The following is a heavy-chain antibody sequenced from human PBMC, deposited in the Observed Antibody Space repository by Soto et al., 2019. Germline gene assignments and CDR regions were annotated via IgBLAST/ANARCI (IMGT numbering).Heavy chain of an antibody. D-gene: IGHD6-19*01. CDR1: GDIVSSNSAA. CDR3: ARGESISVAWFDY. Sequence: SQTLSLTCAISGDIVSSNSAAWNWIRQSPSRGLEWLGRTYYRSKWYNDYAVSVKSRIVINRDTSKNQFSLQLNSVTPEDTAVYYCARGESISVAWFDYWGQGTLVTVSS. CDR2: TYYRSKWYN. V-gene: IGHV6-1*01. J-gene: IGHJ4*02.